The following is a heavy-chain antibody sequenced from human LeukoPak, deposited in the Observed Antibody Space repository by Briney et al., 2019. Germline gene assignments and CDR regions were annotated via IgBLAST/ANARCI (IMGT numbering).Heavy chain of an antibody. V-gene: IGHV4-61*02. J-gene: IGHJ4*02. CDR2: LYTSGNT. D-gene: IGHD3-10*01. CDR3: ARDRRPQSFRGVITVGFDH. Sequence: SETLSLTCSVSGDSISTGWYYWNWIRQPAGQGLEWIGRLYTSGNTDYNPSLKSRVTMSLDTSKNQFSLQLTSATAADTAVYYCARDRRPQSFRGVITVGFDHWGLGILVTVSS. CDR1: GDSISTGWYY.